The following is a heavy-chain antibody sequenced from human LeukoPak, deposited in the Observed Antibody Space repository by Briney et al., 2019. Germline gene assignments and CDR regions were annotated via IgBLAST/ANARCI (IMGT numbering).Heavy chain of an antibody. CDR1: GFTFTTYW. CDR3: ARDRGGGHDDYVWGSYRYGIDY. J-gene: IGHJ4*02. D-gene: IGHD3-16*02. CDR2: IKQDGTEK. V-gene: IGHV3-7*01. Sequence: GGSLRLSCAASGFTFTTYWMSWVRQAPGKGLEWVANIKQDGTEKYYVDSVKGRFTISRDNAKNSLYLQMNSLRAEDTAVYYCARDRGGGHDDYVWGSYRYGIDYWGQGTLVTVSS.